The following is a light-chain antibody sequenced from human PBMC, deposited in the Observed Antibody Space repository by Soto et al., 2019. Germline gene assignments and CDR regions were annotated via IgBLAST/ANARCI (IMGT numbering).Light chain of an antibody. CDR2: GTS. V-gene: IGKV3-15*01. CDR1: QGVSSN. CDR3: QQYNNWPPWIA. Sequence: EIVMTQSPATLSVSPGERAPLPCRASQGVSSNLTWYQQKPGQAPRLPIYGTSNRATGIPARFSGSGSGTEFTLTISSLQSEDFAVYYCQQYNNWPPWIAFGQGTRLEIK. J-gene: IGKJ5*01.